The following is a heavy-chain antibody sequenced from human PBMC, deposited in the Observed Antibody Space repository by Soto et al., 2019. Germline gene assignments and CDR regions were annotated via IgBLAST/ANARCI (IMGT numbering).Heavy chain of an antibody. Sequence: GGSLRLSCAASGFTFSSYWMSWVRQAPGKGLEWVANIKQGGGEKYYVDSVKGRFTISRDNARNSLYLQMNSLRAEDTAVYYCARDKVNGDSHFDYWSQGTLVTVSS. V-gene: IGHV3-7*01. D-gene: IGHD4-17*01. CDR2: IKQGGGEK. CDR1: GFTFSSYW. J-gene: IGHJ4*02. CDR3: ARDKVNGDSHFDY.